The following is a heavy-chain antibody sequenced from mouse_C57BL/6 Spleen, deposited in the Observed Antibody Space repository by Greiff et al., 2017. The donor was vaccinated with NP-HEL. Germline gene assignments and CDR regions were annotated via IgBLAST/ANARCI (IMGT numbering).Heavy chain of an antibody. CDR3: AINYGSRVGMDY. CDR2: ISYDGSN. Sequence: VQLQQSGPGLVKPSQSLSLTCSVTGYSITSGYYWNWIRQFPGNKLEWMGYISYDGSNNYNPSLKNRISITRDTSKNQFFLKLNSVTTEDTATYYCAINYGSRVGMDYWGQGTSVTVSS. J-gene: IGHJ4*01. V-gene: IGHV3-6*01. D-gene: IGHD1-1*01. CDR1: GYSITSGYY.